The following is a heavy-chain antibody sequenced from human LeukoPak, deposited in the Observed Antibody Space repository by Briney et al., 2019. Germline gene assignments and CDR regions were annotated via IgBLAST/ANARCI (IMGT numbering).Heavy chain of an antibody. D-gene: IGHD3-10*01. J-gene: IGHJ4*02. Sequence: GGSLRLSCAASGFTLSSYGMSWVRQAPGKGLEWVSAISGSGGSTYYADSVKGRFTISRDNSKNTLYLQMNSLRAEDTAVYYCARDIYYYGSGSYYPSAYYFDYWGQGTLVTVSS. CDR1: GFTLSSYG. V-gene: IGHV3-23*01. CDR2: ISGSGGST. CDR3: ARDIYYYGSGSYYPSAYYFDY.